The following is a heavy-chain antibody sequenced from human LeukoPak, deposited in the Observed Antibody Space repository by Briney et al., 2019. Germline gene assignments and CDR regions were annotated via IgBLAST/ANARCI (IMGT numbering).Heavy chain of an antibody. Sequence: GASVKVSCKASGYTFTSYDINWVRQAPGQGLEWMGIINPSGGSTSYAQKFQGRVTMTRDTSTSTVYMELSSLRSEDTAVYYCARGDYGDYGTYYWGQGTLVTVSS. V-gene: IGHV1-46*01. J-gene: IGHJ4*02. CDR1: GYTFTSYD. CDR2: INPSGGST. CDR3: ARGDYGDYGTYY. D-gene: IGHD4-17*01.